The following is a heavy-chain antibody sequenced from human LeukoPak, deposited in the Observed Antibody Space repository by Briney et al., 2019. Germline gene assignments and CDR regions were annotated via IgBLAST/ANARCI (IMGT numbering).Heavy chain of an antibody. Sequence: ASVKVSCKASGYTFTGYYMHWVRQAPGQGPEWMGWISPYNGNTNYAQKFRGRVTMTADTSTSTAYMELNSLTSDDTAVYYCAREFGYYYYYMDVWGKGTTVTVSS. J-gene: IGHJ6*03. CDR3: AREFGYYYYYMDV. V-gene: IGHV1-18*04. CDR2: ISPYNGNT. D-gene: IGHD3-10*01. CDR1: GYTFTGYY.